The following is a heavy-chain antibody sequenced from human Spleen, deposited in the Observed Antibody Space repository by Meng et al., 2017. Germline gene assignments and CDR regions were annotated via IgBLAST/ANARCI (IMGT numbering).Heavy chain of an antibody. Sequence: WGPGRGMPSVTLSPTCTVSGGSFSDYYLSWIRQPPGKGLEWIGEINHSGSTNYNPSLESRATISVDTSQNNLSLKLSSVTAADSAVYYCARGPTTMAHDFDYWGQGTLVTVSS. V-gene: IGHV4-34*01. D-gene: IGHD4-11*01. CDR2: INHSGST. CDR3: ARGPTTMAHDFDY. CDR1: GGSFSDYY. J-gene: IGHJ4*02.